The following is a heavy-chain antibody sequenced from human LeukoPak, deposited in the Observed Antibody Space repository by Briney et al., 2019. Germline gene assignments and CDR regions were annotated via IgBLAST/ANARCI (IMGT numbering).Heavy chain of an antibody. CDR2: ISGSGGST. CDR1: GFTFSSYS. V-gene: IGHV3-23*01. J-gene: IGHJ1*01. D-gene: IGHD4-17*01. Sequence: QPGGSLRLSCAASGFTFSSYSMNWVRQAPGKGLEWVSVISGSGGSTYYADSVKGRFTISRDNSKNTLYLQMNSLRAEDTAVYYCAKEIYGDPTGGRFQHWGQGTLVTVSS. CDR3: AKEIYGDPTGGRFQH.